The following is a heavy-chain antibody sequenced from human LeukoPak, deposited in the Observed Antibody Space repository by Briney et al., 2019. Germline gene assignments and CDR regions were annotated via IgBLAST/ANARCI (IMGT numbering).Heavy chain of an antibody. V-gene: IGHV3-74*01. CDR3: AKVLPIYFSPSSWFDP. J-gene: IGHJ5*02. CDR1: GFTFNSFQ. CDR2: INTDGSIT. Sequence: GGSLRLSCTASGFTFNSFQIHWVRQVPGKGLVWVSHINTDGSITNYADSVKGRFTISRDNSNNTLYLQMNSLRAEDTAVYYCAKVLPIYFSPSSWFDPWGQGTLVTVSS. D-gene: IGHD3-3*01.